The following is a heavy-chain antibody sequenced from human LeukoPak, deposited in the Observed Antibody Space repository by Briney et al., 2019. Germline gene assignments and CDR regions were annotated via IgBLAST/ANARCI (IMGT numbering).Heavy chain of an antibody. D-gene: IGHD3-10*01. CDR2: INPNSGGT. J-gene: IGHJ5*02. Sequence: ASVKVSCKASGYTFTGYYMHWVRQAPGQGLEWMGWINPNSGGTNYAQKFQGRVTMTRDTSISTAYMELSRLRSDDTAVYYCARAVLLLFGELFDWFDPWGQGTLVTVSS. CDR1: GYTFTGYY. CDR3: ARAVLLLFGELFDWFDP. V-gene: IGHV1-2*02.